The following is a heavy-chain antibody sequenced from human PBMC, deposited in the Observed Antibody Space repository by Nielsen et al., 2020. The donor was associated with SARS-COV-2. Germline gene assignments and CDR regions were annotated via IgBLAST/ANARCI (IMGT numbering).Heavy chain of an antibody. CDR1: GGSVSSNDW. D-gene: IGHD3-10*01. V-gene: IGHV4-4*02. CDR2: VSHSGSI. CDR3: ARLATMIRGDYATYHYNDMDV. Sequence: SETLSLTCAVSGGSVSSNDWWTWVRQSPGKGLEWIGEVSHSGSINYNPSLKSRVTISVDTSNNQFSLKLTSVTAADTAVYYCARLATMIRGDYATYHYNDMDVWGQGTTVTVSS. J-gene: IGHJ6*02.